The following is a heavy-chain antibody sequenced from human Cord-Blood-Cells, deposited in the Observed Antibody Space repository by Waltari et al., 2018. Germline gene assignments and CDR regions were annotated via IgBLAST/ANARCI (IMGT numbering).Heavy chain of an antibody. CDR2: IYYSGSN. V-gene: IGHV4-31*03. D-gene: IGHD6-19*01. CDR3: ARTQPVAGHKYYVDY. J-gene: IGHJ4*02. Sequence: QVQLQESGPGLVKPSQTLSLTCTVSVGSISRGGYYWSWIRQHPGKGLEWIGYIYYSGSNYYKPSLKSRVTISVDTSKNQFSLKLSSVTAADTAVYYCARTQPVAGHKYYVDYWGQGTLVTVSS. CDR1: VGSISRGGYY.